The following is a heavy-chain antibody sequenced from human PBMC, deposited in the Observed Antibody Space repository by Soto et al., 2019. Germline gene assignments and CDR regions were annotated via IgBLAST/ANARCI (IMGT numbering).Heavy chain of an antibody. Sequence: QVQLQESGPGLVKPSGTLSLTCAVSGGSVSSSNWWSWVRQSPGKGLDWMGEIYHSGSAHYNPSLKSRASISLDNSKNQFSLRLTSVTAADTAVYYCARVPGVVVSADDAFDIWGPGSRIIVSS. CDR3: ARVPGVVVSADDAFDI. V-gene: IGHV4-4*02. D-gene: IGHD2-21*02. J-gene: IGHJ3*02. CDR2: IYHSGSA. CDR1: GGSVSSSNW.